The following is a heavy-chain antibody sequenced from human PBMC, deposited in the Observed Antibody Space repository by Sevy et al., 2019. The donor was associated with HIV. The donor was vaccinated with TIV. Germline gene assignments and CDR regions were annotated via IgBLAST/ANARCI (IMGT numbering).Heavy chain of an antibody. CDR3: GRDYAMAASGTPSAFDI. V-gene: IGHV1-69*06. CDR2: IIPIIGSP. CDR1: GGSISSYL. J-gene: IGHJ3*02. Sequence: ASVKVSCKLSGGSISSYLVTWVRQAPGQGLEWMGGIIPIIGSPNYAQRFQGRLTITADTSTKTAYMDLSSLSSEDTAVYYCGRDYAMAASGTPSAFDIWGQGTMVTVSS. D-gene: IGHD1-1*01.